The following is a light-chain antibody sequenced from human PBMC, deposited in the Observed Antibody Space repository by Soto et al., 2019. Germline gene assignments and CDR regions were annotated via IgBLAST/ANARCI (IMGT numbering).Light chain of an antibody. J-gene: IGKJ2*01. V-gene: IGKV1-5*03. CDR3: QRYSDFQYV. Sequence: DIQMTQSPSTLSASVGDRVTITCRASQSISNWLAWYQQKPGKAPKLLIYKAINLQSGVPSRFSSSGSGTEFSLTISGLQPDDFATYYCQRYSDFQYVFGQGTKLQMK. CDR1: QSISNW. CDR2: KAI.